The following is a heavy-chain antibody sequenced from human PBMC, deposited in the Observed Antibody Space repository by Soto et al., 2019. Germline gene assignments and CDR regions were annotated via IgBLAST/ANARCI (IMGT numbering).Heavy chain of an antibody. Sequence: QVHLVESGGGLVKPGESLRLSCTVSGFAFRHNYLTWIRQAPGKGLEWLSYISTRGSPAYSADSVKGRFTISTDNAKKSMYLQMDSLRAEDTGVYYCATGGIYYEAWGQGTLVTVSS. V-gene: IGHV3-11*01. J-gene: IGHJ5*02. CDR3: ATGGIYYEA. CDR1: GFAFRHNY. D-gene: IGHD1-26*01. CDR2: ISTRGSPA.